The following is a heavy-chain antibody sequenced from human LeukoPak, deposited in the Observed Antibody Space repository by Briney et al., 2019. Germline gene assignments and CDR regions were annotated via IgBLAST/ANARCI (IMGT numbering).Heavy chain of an antibody. CDR3: ARDPGVGSHWIFGFDY. D-gene: IGHD1-26*01. Sequence: GGSLRLSCAASGFTFSSYAMSWVRQAPGKGLEWVSGISGSGGSTYYADSVKGRFTIYRDNSKSTLYLQMNSLRAEDTAVYYCARDPGVGSHWIFGFDYWGQGTLVTVSS. CDR2: ISGSGGST. CDR1: GFTFSSYA. J-gene: IGHJ4*02. V-gene: IGHV3-23*01.